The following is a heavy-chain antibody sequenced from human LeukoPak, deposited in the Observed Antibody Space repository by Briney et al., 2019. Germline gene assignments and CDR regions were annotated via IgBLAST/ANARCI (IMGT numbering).Heavy chain of an antibody. Sequence: GGSLRLSCAASGFTFSSYGMHWVRQAPGKGLEWVAVISYDGTNKYYADSVKGRFTISRDNSKNTLYLQMNSLRAEDTAVYYCARGPSGYHNTGGQGTLVTVSS. CDR3: ARGPSGYHNT. CDR2: ISYDGTNK. CDR1: GFTFSSYG. D-gene: IGHD5-12*01. V-gene: IGHV3-30*03. J-gene: IGHJ4*02.